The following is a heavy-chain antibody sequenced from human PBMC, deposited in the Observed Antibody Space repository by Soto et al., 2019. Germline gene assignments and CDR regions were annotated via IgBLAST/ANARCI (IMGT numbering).Heavy chain of an antibody. CDR1: GGSISSYY. V-gene: IGHV4-59*08. J-gene: IGHJ4*02. D-gene: IGHD2-2*01. CDR3: VRLPGAATHADY. Sequence: SETLSLTCTVSGGSISSYYWSWILLSPGKELEWIGYIYYSGSTNYNPSLKRRVTISVDTSKNQFSLKLSSVTAADTAVYYCVRLPGAATHADYWDQGILVTGS. CDR2: IYYSGST.